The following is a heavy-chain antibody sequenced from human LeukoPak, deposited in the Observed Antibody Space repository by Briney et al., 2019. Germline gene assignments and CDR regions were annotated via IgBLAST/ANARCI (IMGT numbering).Heavy chain of an antibody. Sequence: PSETLSLTCTVSGGSISSYYWSWIRQPPGKGLEWIGYIYYSGSTNYNPSLKSRVTISVDTSKNQFSLKLSSVTAADTAVYYCARARRYCSSTSCLYLVFDYWGQGTLVTVSS. CDR1: GGSISSYY. J-gene: IGHJ4*02. D-gene: IGHD2-2*01. V-gene: IGHV4-59*12. CDR3: ARARRYCSSTSCLYLVFDY. CDR2: IYYSGST.